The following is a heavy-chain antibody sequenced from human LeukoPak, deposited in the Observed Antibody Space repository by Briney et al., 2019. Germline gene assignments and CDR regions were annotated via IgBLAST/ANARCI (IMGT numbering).Heavy chain of an antibody. CDR1: GGSISSYY. V-gene: IGHV4-59*01. D-gene: IGHD2-2*01. CDR3: ARELSYCSSTSCYPAYYFDY. CDR2: IYYSGST. J-gene: IGHJ4*02. Sequence: SETLSLTCTVSGGSISSYYWSWIRQPPGKGLEWIGYIYYSGSTNYNPSLKSRVTISVDTSENQFSLKLSSVTAADTAVYYCARELSYCSSTSCYPAYYFDYWGQGTLVTVSS.